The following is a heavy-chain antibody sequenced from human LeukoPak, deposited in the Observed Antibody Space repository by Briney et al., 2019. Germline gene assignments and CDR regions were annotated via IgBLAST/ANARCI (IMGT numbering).Heavy chain of an antibody. V-gene: IGHV4-59*07. J-gene: IGHJ3*01. CDR1: GGSLSGHY. D-gene: IGHD3-22*01. CDR2: VSYTGRT. Sequence: PLDTLSLTCTVSGGSLSGHYWSWLRQPPGKRLEWIGYVSYTGRTKYNPSLQSRVTISIDTSKSQFSLKLTSVTSADTAVYSCARLLYNDISGDPDTFDVWGQGTTVIVSS. CDR3: ARLLYNDISGDPDTFDV.